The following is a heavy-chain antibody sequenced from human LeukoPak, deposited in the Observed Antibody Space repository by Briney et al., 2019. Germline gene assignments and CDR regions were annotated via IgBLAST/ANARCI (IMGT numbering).Heavy chain of an antibody. V-gene: IGHV1-2*06. D-gene: IGHD1-1*01. J-gene: IGHJ6*02. Sequence: ASVKVSCKASGYTFTGYHMHWVRQAPGQGLEWMGRINPNSGDTNYAQKFQGRVTMTRDTSISTAYMELSRLRSEDTAVYYCARATGTRGYYYYGMDVWGQGTTVTVSS. CDR3: ARATGTRGYYYYGMDV. CDR2: INPNSGDT. CDR1: GYTFTGYH.